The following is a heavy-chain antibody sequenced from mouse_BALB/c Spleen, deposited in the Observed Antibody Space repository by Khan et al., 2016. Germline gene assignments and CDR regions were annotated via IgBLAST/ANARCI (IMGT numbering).Heavy chain of an antibody. CDR1: DDSITSGY. V-gene: IGHV3-8*02. Sequence: EVKLLESGPSLVKPSQTLSLTCSVTDDSITSGYWNWIRKFPGNKLKYMGYISDSGSNYYNPSLKSRISITQDTSKNQYYLQLNSVTTEDTATHYYAQSVRATMYYWGQGTSVTVSS. J-gene: IGHJ4*01. CDR3: AQSVRATMYY. D-gene: IGHD3-1*01. CDR2: ISDSGSN.